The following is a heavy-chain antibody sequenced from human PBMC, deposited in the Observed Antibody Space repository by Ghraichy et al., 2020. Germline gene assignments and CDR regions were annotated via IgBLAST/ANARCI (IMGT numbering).Heavy chain of an antibody. CDR3: AKDSMVSPYYDILTGSVGY. CDR1: GFTFDDYA. D-gene: IGHD3-9*01. Sequence: GGSLRLSCAASGFTFDDYAMHWVRQAPGKGLEWVSLISGDGGSTYYADSVKGRFTISRDNSKNSLYLQMNSLRTEDTALYYCAKDSMVSPYYDILTGSVGYWGQGTLVTVSS. V-gene: IGHV3-43*02. CDR2: ISGDGGST. J-gene: IGHJ4*02.